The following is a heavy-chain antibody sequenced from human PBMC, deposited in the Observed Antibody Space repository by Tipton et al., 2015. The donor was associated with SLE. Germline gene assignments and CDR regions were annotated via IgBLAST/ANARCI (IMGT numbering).Heavy chain of an antibody. CDR3: ARLSSMVRRAQGWFDP. D-gene: IGHD3-10*01. Sequence: TLSLTCTVSGDSISSRSYHWGWIRQPPGKGLEWIGSIFYSGSTSYNPSLQSRVTISVDTSKNQFSLKLNSVTASDTAVYYCARLSSMVRRAQGWFDPWGQGTLVTVSS. CDR1: GDSISSRSYH. V-gene: IGHV4-39*01. CDR2: IFYSGST. J-gene: IGHJ5*02.